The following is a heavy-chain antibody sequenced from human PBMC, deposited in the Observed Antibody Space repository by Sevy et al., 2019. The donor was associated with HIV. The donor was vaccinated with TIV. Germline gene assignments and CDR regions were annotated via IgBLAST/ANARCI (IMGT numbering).Heavy chain of an antibody. CDR3: ARVWLNSGVF. CDR1: GFTVSTSY. Sequence: GGSLRLSCAAPGFTVSTSYMTWVRQAPGKGLESVSVIYSGGTTYYADSVKGRFTISRDNSKNTLYLQMNSLRAEDTAVYYCARVWLNSGVFWGQRTLVTDSS. D-gene: IGHD1-26*01. V-gene: IGHV3-53*01. J-gene: IGHJ4*02. CDR2: IYSGGTT.